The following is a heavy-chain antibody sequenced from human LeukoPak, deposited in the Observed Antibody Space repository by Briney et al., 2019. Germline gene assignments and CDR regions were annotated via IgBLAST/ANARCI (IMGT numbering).Heavy chain of an antibody. Sequence: PGGSLRLSCAASGFTFSSYWMHWVRQGPGKGLVWVSRIKSDGSSTSYADSVKGRFTISRDNAKNTLYLQMHTLKAEDTAVYYCAKGSYDSGTPMDVWGKGTTVTVSS. CDR1: GFTFSSYW. D-gene: IGHD3-10*01. J-gene: IGHJ6*03. CDR2: IKSDGSST. CDR3: AKGSYDSGTPMDV. V-gene: IGHV3-74*01.